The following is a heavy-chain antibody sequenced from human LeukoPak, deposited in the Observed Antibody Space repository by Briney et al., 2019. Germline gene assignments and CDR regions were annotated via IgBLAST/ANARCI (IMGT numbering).Heavy chain of an antibody. Sequence: GGSLRLSCAASGFTFSSYGMHWVRQAPGKGLEWMAFIRYDGSNKYYADSVKGRFTISRDNSKNTLYLQMNSLRAEDTAVYYCAKGNCSSTSCYIDYWGQGTLVTVSS. CDR1: GFTFSSYG. J-gene: IGHJ4*02. CDR2: IRYDGSNK. D-gene: IGHD2-2*01. CDR3: AKGNCSSTSCYIDY. V-gene: IGHV3-30*02.